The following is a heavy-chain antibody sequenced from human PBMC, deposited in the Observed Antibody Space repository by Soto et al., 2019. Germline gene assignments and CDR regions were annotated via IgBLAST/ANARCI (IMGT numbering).Heavy chain of an antibody. D-gene: IGHD4-17*01. Sequence: SETLSLTCSVSGGSVSNKTYYWSWIWQPPGKRLGWIGYVYYSGTTNYNPSLKSRVTISVDLSKNQFSLRLSSVTTADTALYYCARTTAVPNTLRSRYFFDYWGQGTLVTVSS. V-gene: IGHV4-61*01. CDR1: GGSVSNKTYY. CDR2: VYYSGTT. CDR3: ARTTAVPNTLRSRYFFDY. J-gene: IGHJ4*02.